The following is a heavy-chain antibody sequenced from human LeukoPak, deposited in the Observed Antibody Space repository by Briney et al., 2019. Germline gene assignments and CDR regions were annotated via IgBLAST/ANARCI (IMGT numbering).Heavy chain of an antibody. D-gene: IGHD3-22*01. CDR2: IYYSGST. V-gene: IGHV4-59*01. CDR3: AGRTYDSSGLQH. Sequence: PSETLSLTCTVSGGSISSYHWSWIRQPPGKGLEWIGYIYYSGSTNYNPSLKSRVTISVDTSKNQFSLKLSSVTAADTAVYYCAGRTYDSSGLQHWGQGTLVTVSS. J-gene: IGHJ1*01. CDR1: GGSISSYH.